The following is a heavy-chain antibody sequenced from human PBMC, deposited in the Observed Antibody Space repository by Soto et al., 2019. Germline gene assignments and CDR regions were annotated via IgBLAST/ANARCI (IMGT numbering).Heavy chain of an antibody. V-gene: IGHV4-39*01. CDR3: ARGIAVSAKSGWFDP. J-gene: IGHJ5*02. CDR1: GGSLSSSSYY. CDR2: IFYSGNT. Sequence: PSETPSLTCTVSGGSLSSSSYYWGWIRQPPGKGLEWIGNIFYSGNTYYNPSLKSRVTISVDTSKNQFSLKLTSVTAADTAVYYCARGIAVSAKSGWFDPWGQGTLVTVSS. D-gene: IGHD6-19*01.